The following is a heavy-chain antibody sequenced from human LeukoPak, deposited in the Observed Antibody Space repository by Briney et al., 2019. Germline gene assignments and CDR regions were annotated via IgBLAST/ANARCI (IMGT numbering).Heavy chain of an antibody. V-gene: IGHV4-39*07. CDR1: GGSISSSSYY. CDR3: ARDRGDYAIDY. CDR2: IYYSGST. D-gene: IGHD4-17*01. Sequence: PSETLSLTCTVSGGSISSSSYYWGWIRQPPGKGLEWIGSIYYSGSTYYNPSLKSRVTISVDTSKNQFSLKLSSVTAADTAVYYCARDRGDYAIDYWGQGTLVTVSS. J-gene: IGHJ4*02.